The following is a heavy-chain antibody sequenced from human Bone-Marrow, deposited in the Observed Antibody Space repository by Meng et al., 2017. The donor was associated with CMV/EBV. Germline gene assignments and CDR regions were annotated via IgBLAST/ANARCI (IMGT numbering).Heavy chain of an antibody. CDR3: ARDLQSRGRYFDL. CDR2: VNSDGSST. CDR1: GFTFSSYW. V-gene: IGHV3-74*01. J-gene: IGHJ2*01. D-gene: IGHD3-10*01. Sequence: CVASGFTFSSYWMHWVRQVPGKGLVWVSRVNSDGSSTTYADSVKGRFTISRDNAKNTLYLQMNTLTADDTAVYYCARDLQSRGRYFDLWGRGTLVTVSS.